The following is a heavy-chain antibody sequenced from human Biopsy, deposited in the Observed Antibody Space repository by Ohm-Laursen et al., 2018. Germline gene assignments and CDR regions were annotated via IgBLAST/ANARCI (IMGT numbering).Heavy chain of an antibody. J-gene: IGHJ5*02. Sequence: GTLSLTCVVSGGSISNNNYYWGWIRQPPGKGLEWIGSIFYRGSTHYKPSLKSRVNISVDTSKNQFSLKLNSVTAADTAVYCCARGYDTSGYYYVSWGQGTLVTVSS. V-gene: IGHV4-39*01. D-gene: IGHD3-22*01. CDR3: ARGYDTSGYYYVS. CDR1: GGSISNNNYY. CDR2: IFYRGST.